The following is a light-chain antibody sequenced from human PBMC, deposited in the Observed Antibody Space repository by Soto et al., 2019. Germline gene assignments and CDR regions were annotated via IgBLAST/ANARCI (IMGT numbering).Light chain of an antibody. CDR3: SSYTSSSTLYG. CDR1: SSDVGGYNY. J-gene: IGLJ1*01. Sequence: QSVLTQPASVSGSPGQSITISCTGTSSDVGGYNYVSWYQQHPGKAPKLMIYDVSNRPSGVSNRFSGSKSGNTASLTISSLQAEDEADYYCSSYTSSSTLYGFGTGTKVTVL. V-gene: IGLV2-14*01. CDR2: DVS.